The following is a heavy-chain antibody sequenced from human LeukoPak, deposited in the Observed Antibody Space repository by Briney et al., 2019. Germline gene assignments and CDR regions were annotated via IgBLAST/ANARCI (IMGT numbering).Heavy chain of an antibody. V-gene: IGHV4-4*07. Sequence: SETLSLTCTVSGGSISSYYWSWIRRPAGKGLEWIGRIYTSGSTNYNPSLKSRVTMSVDTSKNQFSLKLSSVTAADTAVYYCARSPPVTAPFDYWGQGTLVTVSS. CDR1: GGSISSYY. CDR2: IYTSGST. D-gene: IGHD2-21*02. CDR3: ARSPPVTAPFDY. J-gene: IGHJ4*02.